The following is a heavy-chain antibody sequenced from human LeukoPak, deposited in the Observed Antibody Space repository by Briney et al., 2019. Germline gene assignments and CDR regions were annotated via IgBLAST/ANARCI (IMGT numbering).Heavy chain of an antibody. CDR1: GGTFSSYA. V-gene: IGHV1-69*05. CDR3: ARGRRYGGDDAFDI. J-gene: IGHJ3*02. Sequence: ASVKVSCKASGGTFSSYAISWVRQAPGQGREWRGGIIPIFGTANYAQKFQGRVTITTDESTSTAYMELSSLRSEDTAVYYCARGRRYGGDDAFDIWGQGTMVTVSS. CDR2: IIPIFGTA. D-gene: IGHD3-16*01.